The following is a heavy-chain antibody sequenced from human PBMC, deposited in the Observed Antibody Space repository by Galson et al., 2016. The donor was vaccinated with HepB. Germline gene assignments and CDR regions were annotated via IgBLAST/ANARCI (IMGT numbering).Heavy chain of an antibody. D-gene: IGHD6-19*01. CDR3: ARRLDTQRRIAGWGWGMDV. V-gene: IGHV3-7*01. J-gene: IGHJ6*02. CDR1: GFTFRSYW. Sequence: SLRLSCAASGFTFRSYWMSWVRQAPGKGLEWAANIDRDGSEKYSVDSGKGRFTISRDNGKTSLYLQTSSLRVEDAGVYYCARRLDTQRRIAGWGWGMDVWGQGTTVTVS. CDR2: IDRDGSEK.